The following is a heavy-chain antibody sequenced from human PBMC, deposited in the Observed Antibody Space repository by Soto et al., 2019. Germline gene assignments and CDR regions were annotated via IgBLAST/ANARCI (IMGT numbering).Heavy chain of an antibody. D-gene: IGHD4-4*01. CDR2: ISSSSSTI. J-gene: IGHJ6*03. Sequence: GGSLRLSCAASGFTFSSYSMNWVRQAPGKGLEWVSYISSSSSTIYYADSVKGRFTISRDNAKNSLYLQMNSLRAEDTAVYYCARGGEGVQYSPYYYCYYYMDVWGKGTTVTVSS. CDR1: GFTFSSYS. CDR3: ARGGEGVQYSPYYYCYYYMDV. V-gene: IGHV3-48*01.